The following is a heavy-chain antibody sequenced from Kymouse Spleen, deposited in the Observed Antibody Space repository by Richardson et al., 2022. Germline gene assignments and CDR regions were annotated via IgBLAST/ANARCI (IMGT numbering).Heavy chain of an antibody. CDR1: GFTFSSYS. Sequence: EVQLVESGGGLVKPGGSLRLSCAASGFTFSSYSMNWVRQAPGKGLEWVSSISSSSSYIYYADSVKGRFTISRDNAKNSLYLQMNSLRAEDTAVYYCARVYSSGWYGDYWGQGTLVTVSS. D-gene: IGHD6-19*01. CDR2: ISSSSSYI. CDR3: ARVYSSGWYGDY. J-gene: IGHJ4*02. V-gene: IGHV3-21*03.